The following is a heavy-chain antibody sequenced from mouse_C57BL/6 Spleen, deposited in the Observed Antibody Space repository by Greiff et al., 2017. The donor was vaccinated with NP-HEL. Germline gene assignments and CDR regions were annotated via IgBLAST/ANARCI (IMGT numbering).Heavy chain of an antibody. Sequence: QVQLQQPGAELVMPGASVKLSCKASGYTFTSYWMHWVKQRPGQGLEWIGEIDPSDSYTNYNQKFKGKSTLTVDKSSSTAYMQLSSLTSEDSAVYYCARWETGGDDWGQGTTLTVSS. CDR2: IDPSDSYT. CDR1: GYTFTSYW. J-gene: IGHJ2*01. CDR3: ARWETGGDD. V-gene: IGHV1-69*01. D-gene: IGHD4-1*01.